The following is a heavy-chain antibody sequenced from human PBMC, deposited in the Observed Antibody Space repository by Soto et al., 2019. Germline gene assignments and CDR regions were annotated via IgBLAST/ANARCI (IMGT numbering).Heavy chain of an antibody. D-gene: IGHD5-12*01. CDR2: ISAYNGNT. CDR3: ARFSGYENFDY. Sequence: APVKASCRAAGYTFTRYGISSQRQAPGQGLEWMGWISAYNGNTNYAQRLQGRVTMTTDTSTSTAYMELRSLRSDDTAVYYCARFSGYENFDYWGQGTLVTVSS. V-gene: IGHV1-18*01. CDR1: GYTFTRYG. J-gene: IGHJ4*02.